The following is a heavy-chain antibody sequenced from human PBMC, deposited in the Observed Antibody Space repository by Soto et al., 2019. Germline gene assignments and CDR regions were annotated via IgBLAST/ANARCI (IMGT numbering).Heavy chain of an antibody. CDR3: ARSGYLGIYFDY. J-gene: IGHJ4*02. CDR1: GGSISSSSYY. D-gene: IGHD2-15*01. CDR2: IYYSGST. Sequence: TSETLSLTCTVSGGSISSSSYYWDWIRQPPGKGLEWIGSIYYSGSTYYNPSLKSRVTISVDRSKNQFSLKLSSVTAADTAVYYCARSGYLGIYFDYWGQGALVTVSS. V-gene: IGHV4-39*07.